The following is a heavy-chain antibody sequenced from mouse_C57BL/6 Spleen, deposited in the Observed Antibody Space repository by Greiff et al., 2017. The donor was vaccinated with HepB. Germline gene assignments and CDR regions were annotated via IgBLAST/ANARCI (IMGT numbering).Heavy chain of an antibody. J-gene: IGHJ2*01. CDR1: GFTFSDYY. D-gene: IGHD2-14*01. CDR2: ISNGGGST. CDR3: ARHRLDY. V-gene: IGHV5-12*01. Sequence: EVKLVESGGGLVQPGGSLKLSCAASGFTFSDYYMYWVRQTPEKRLEWVAYISNGGGSTYYPDTVKGRFTITRDNAKNTLYLQMSRLKSEDTAMYYCARHRLDYWGQGTTLTVSS.